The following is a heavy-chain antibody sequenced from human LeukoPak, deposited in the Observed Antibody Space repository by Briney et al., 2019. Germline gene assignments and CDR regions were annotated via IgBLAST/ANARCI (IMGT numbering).Heavy chain of an antibody. J-gene: IGHJ4*02. D-gene: IGHD6-19*01. V-gene: IGHV3-49*03. CDR1: GFTFADFT. CDR3: TRGSGRYVMVDW. Sequence: GGSPRLSCTASGFTFADFTVSWFRQSPGQGLEWVGFIRSNVYGGTTEHAASVEARFTISRDDSNSIAYLQMNSLKTEDTAVYYCTRGSGRYVMVDWWGQGTLVTVSS. CDR2: IRSNVYGGTT.